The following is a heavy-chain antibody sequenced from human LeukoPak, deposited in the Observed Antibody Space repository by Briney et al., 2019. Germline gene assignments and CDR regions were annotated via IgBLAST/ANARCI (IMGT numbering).Heavy chain of an antibody. J-gene: IGHJ4*02. CDR2: INPNSGGT. D-gene: IGHD6-19*01. CDR1: GYTFTGYY. V-gene: IGHV1-2*02. CDR3: ARASGGLLAVAGTFLDY. Sequence: ASVTVSCKASGYTFTGYYMHWVRQAPGQGLEWMGWINPNSGGTNYAQKFQGRVTMTRDTSISTAYMELSRLRSDDTAVYYCARASGGLLAVAGTFLDYWGQGTLVTVSS.